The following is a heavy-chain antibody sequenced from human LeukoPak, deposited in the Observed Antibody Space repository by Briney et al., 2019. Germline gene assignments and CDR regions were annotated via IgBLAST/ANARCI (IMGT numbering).Heavy chain of an antibody. Sequence: PSETLSLTCAVYGGSFSGYYWSWTRQPPGKGLEWIGEINHSGSTNYNPSLKSRVTISVDTSKNQFSLKLSSVTAADTAVYYCARDTYSLMDVWGKGTTVTVSS. D-gene: IGHD4-11*01. CDR2: INHSGST. CDR3: ARDTYSLMDV. V-gene: IGHV4-34*01. CDR1: GGSFSGYY. J-gene: IGHJ6*03.